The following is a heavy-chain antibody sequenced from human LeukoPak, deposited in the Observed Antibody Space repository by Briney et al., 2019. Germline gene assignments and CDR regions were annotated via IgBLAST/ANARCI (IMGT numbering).Heavy chain of an antibody. D-gene: IGHD3-10*01. Sequence: ASVTVSFKSSGCTFSIYAISWVRQAPGQGLEWMGGIIPIFGTANYAQKFQGRVTITTDESTSTAYMDLSSLRSEDTAVYYCARDGYGGSGRQVSYYYYMDVWGKGTTVTVSS. V-gene: IGHV1-69*05. J-gene: IGHJ6*03. CDR1: GCTFSIYA. CDR2: IIPIFGTA. CDR3: ARDGYGGSGRQVSYYYYMDV.